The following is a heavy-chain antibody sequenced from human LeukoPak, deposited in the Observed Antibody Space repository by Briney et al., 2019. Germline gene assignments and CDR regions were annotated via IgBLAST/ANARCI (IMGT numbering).Heavy chain of an antibody. Sequence: ASVKVSCKASGYTFTGYYMHWVRQAPGQGLEWMGRINPNSGGTNYAQKFQGRVTMTRDTSISTAYMELSRLRSDDTAVYYCARHNSAHYYDSSGPRPSDAFDIWGQGTMVTVSS. CDR3: ARHNSAHYYDSSGPRPSDAFDI. J-gene: IGHJ3*02. D-gene: IGHD3-22*01. CDR1: GYTFTGYY. V-gene: IGHV1-2*06. CDR2: INPNSGGT.